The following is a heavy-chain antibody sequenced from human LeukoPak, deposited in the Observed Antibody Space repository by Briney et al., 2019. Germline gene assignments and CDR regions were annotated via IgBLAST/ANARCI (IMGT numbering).Heavy chain of an antibody. CDR3: ARDAHGYNYAPN. V-gene: IGHV3-20*04. Sequence: GGSLRLSCAASGFTFDDYGMSWVRQAPGKGLEWVSGINWNGGSTGYADSVKGRFTISRDNSKNTLYLQMNSLRAEDTAVYYCARDAHGYNYAPNWGQGTLVTVSS. CDR1: GFTFDDYG. D-gene: IGHD5-18*01. CDR2: INWNGGST. J-gene: IGHJ4*02.